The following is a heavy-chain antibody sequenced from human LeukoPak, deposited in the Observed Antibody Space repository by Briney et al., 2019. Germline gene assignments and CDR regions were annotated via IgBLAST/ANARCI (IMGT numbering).Heavy chain of an antibody. D-gene: IGHD3-9*01. CDR2: INHSGSI. CDR3: ARHTILKSFDY. V-gene: IGHV4-34*01. CDR1: GGSFSGYY. Sequence: SETLSLTCAVYGGSFSGYYWSWIRQPPGKGLEWIGEINHSGSINYNPSLKSRVTISVDTSKNQFSLKLSSVTAADTAVYYCARHTILKSFDYWGQGTLVTVSS. J-gene: IGHJ4*02.